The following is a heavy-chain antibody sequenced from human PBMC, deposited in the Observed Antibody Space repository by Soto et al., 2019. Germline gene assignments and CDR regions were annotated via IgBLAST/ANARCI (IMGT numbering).Heavy chain of an antibody. CDR2: IYHSGST. CDR1: SGSISSSNW. Sequence: SETLSLTCAVSSGSISSSNWWSWVRQPPGKGLEWIGDIYHSGSTNYNPSLKSRVTISVDTSKNQFSLKLSSVTAADTAVYYCARGVDSSGYYYADYFDYWGQGTLVTVSS. J-gene: IGHJ4*02. V-gene: IGHV4-4*02. D-gene: IGHD3-22*01. CDR3: ARGVDSSGYYYADYFDY.